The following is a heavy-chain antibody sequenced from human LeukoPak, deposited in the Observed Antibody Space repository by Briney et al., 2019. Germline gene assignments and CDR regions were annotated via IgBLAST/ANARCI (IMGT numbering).Heavy chain of an antibody. J-gene: IGHJ4*02. D-gene: IGHD1-26*01. CDR2: INTDGSST. CDR3: ARDLKGGSYRNFDY. Sequence: PGGSLRLSCAASGFTFSTYWMHRVRQAPGKGLVWVSRINTDGSSTAYADSVQGRFTISRDNAKNTLYLQMNSLRAEDTAVYYCARDLKGGSYRNFDYWGQGTLVTVSS. CDR1: GFTFSTYW. V-gene: IGHV3-74*01.